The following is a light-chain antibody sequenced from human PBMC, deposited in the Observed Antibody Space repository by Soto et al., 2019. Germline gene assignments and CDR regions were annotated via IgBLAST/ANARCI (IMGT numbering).Light chain of an antibody. CDR3: QQYGSSGT. Sequence: IVLRQSPGTRCRSAGDRETVGCRASQSVSNNYLAWYQQTPGQATRLLIYGASYRATGIPDRFSGSGSATDFTLTISRLEHEDVAVYYCQQYGSSGTFGQGTKVDIK. CDR1: QSVSNNY. V-gene: IGKV3-20*01. J-gene: IGKJ1*01. CDR2: GAS.